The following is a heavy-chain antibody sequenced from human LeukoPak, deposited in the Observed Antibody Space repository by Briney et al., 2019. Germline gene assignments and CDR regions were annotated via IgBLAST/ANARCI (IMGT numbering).Heavy chain of an antibody. CDR3: AKDGATYYYDSSGYHFDY. CDR2: ISGDAADI. J-gene: IGHJ4*02. V-gene: IGHV3-23*01. D-gene: IGHD3-22*01. Sequence: PGGSLRLSCAASGFTFRNYGMSWVRQAPGKGLELVSAISGDAADIFYADSVKGRFTISRDNSKNTLYLQMNSLRAEDTAVYYCAKDGATYYYDSSGYHFDYWGQGTLVTVSS. CDR1: GFTFRNYG.